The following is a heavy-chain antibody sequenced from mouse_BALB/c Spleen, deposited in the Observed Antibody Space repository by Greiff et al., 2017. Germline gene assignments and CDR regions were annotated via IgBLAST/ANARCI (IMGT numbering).Heavy chain of an antibody. V-gene: IGHV1S41*01. D-gene: IGHD2-4*01. CDR1: GYTFTSYW. J-gene: IGHJ3*01. CDR3: ARSGDYAAWFAY. CDR2: IGPGSGST. Sequence: DLVKPGASVKLSCKASGYTFTSYWINWIKQRPGQGLEWIGRIGPGSGSTYYNEMFKGKATLTVDTSSSTAYIQLSSLSSEDSAVYFCARSGDYAAWFAYWGQGTLVTVSA.